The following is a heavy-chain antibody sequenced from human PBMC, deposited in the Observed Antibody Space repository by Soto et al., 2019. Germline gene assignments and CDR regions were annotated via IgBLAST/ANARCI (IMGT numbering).Heavy chain of an antibody. CDR3: ARNVVVTAGVKSNAFDI. V-gene: IGHV4-30-2*01. CDR2: IYHSGST. D-gene: IGHD2-21*02. J-gene: IGHJ3*02. CDR1: GGSISSGGYS. Sequence: SETLSLTCAVSGGSISSGGYSWSWIRQPPGKGLEWIGYIYHSGSTYYNPSLKSRVTISVDRSKNQFSLKLSSVTAADTAVYYCARNVVVTAGVKSNAFDISGQRTTLPVSS.